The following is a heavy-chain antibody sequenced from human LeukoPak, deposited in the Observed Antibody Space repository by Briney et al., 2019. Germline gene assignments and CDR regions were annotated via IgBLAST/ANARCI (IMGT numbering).Heavy chain of an antibody. Sequence: SETLSLTCAVSGVSFDGYYWSRVRQPPGKGLEWIGEINHSGYTNDSPSLKSRVTMSIDTSRKQFSLNLRSVTVADTAVYYCTRMTTGHDYWGQGTLVTVSS. J-gene: IGHJ4*02. CDR1: GVSFDGYY. V-gene: IGHV4-34*01. CDR2: INHSGYT. D-gene: IGHD4-17*01. CDR3: TRMTTGHDY.